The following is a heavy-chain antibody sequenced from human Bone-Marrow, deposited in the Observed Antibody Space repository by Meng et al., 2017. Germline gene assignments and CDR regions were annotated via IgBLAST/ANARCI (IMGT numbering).Heavy chain of an antibody. CDR1: GFTVSSNY. CDR2: INWNGGST. V-gene: IGHV3-20*04. Sequence: EVERVESGGGFVQPGGSLRLSCAASGFTVSSNYMSWVRQAPGKGLEWVSGINWNGGSTNYADSVKGRFTISRDNAKNSLYLQMNNLRAEDTAFYYCARGGGNSLWYFALWGRGTLVTVSS. CDR3: ARGGGNSLWYFAL. D-gene: IGHD4-23*01. J-gene: IGHJ2*01.